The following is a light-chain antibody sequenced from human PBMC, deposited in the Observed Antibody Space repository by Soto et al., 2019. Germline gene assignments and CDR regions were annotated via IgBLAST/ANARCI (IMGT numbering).Light chain of an antibody. V-gene: IGKV1-33*01. J-gene: IGKJ5*01. Sequence: DIKMTQSPSSLSASVGDRVTITCQASQDISNYLNWYQQKLGKAPKLLIYDASNLETGVPSRFSGSGSGTDFTFTISSLQPEDIATYYCQQYSHLITFGQGTRPEIK. CDR1: QDISNY. CDR3: QQYSHLIT. CDR2: DAS.